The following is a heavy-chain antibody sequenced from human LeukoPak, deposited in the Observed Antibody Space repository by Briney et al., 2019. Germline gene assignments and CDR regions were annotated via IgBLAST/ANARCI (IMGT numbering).Heavy chain of an antibody. J-gene: IGHJ4*02. CDR3: ARDNIAAAGSFDY. CDR2: IYYSGST. Sequence: ETLSLTCTVSGGSISSSSYYWGWIRQPPGKGLEWIGYIYYSGSTNYNPSLKSRVTISVDTSKNQFSLKLSSVTAADTAVYYCARDNIAAAGSFDYWGQGTLVTVSS. CDR1: GGSISSSSYY. V-gene: IGHV4-61*01. D-gene: IGHD6-13*01.